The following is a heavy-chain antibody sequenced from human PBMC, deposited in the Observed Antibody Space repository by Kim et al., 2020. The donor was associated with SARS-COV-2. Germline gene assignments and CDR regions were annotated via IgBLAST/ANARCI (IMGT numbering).Heavy chain of an antibody. CDR1: GFTFSSFG. Sequence: GGSLRLSCAASGFTFSSFGMHWVRQAPGKGLEWVAVISYDGSNKYYADSVKGRFTISRDNSKNTLYLQMNSLRAEDTAVYYCAREAQDYYYGSGSEYFDYWGQGTLVTVSS. CDR3: AREAQDYYYGSGSEYFDY. CDR2: ISYDGSNK. D-gene: IGHD3-10*01. V-gene: IGHV3-33*05. J-gene: IGHJ4*02.